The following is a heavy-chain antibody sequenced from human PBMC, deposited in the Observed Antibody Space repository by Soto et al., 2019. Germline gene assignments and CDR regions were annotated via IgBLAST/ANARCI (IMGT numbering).Heavy chain of an antibody. J-gene: IGHJ6*02. V-gene: IGHV1-8*01. CDR3: ARGASNGYDPDYYSYYGMDV. CDR2: MNPNSGNT. Sequence: ASVKVSCKASGYTFTSYDINGVRQATGQGLEGMGWMNPNSGNTGYAQKFQGRVTMTRNTSISTAYMELSSLRSEDTAVYYCARGASNGYDPDYYSYYGMDVWGQGTTVTVS. CDR1: GYTFTSYD. D-gene: IGHD5-12*01.